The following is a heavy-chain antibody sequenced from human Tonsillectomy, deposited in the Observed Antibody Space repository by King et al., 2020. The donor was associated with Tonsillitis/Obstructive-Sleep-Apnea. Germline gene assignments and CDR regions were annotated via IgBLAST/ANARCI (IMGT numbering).Heavy chain of an antibody. CDR3: ARAGNYAYYSDSYYYMDV. CDR2: IYPGESNT. V-gene: IGHV5-51*01. Sequence: VQLVESGAEVKKPGESLKISCKGSGYRFTSYCIGWVRQMPGKGLEWMGIIYPGESNTRYSPSFQGQVTISAAKSITTASLQWNSLKASDTATYYCARAGNYAYYSDSYYYMDVWGEGTTVTVSS. CDR1: GYRFTSYC. D-gene: IGHD3-16*01. J-gene: IGHJ6*03.